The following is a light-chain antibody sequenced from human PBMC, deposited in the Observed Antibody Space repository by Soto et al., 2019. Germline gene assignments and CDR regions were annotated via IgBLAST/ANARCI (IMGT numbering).Light chain of an antibody. CDR3: QSFDSSRLGLL. Sequence: QSVLTQPPSVSGAPGQRVTISCTGSSSNIGAGYAVHWYQQLPGKAPKLLMYDNNNRPSGVPKRFSGSKSGTSASLAIAGLQTDDEADYFCQSFDSSRLGLLFGGGTKLTVL. CDR1: SSNIGAGYA. CDR2: DNN. V-gene: IGLV1-40*01. J-gene: IGLJ2*01.